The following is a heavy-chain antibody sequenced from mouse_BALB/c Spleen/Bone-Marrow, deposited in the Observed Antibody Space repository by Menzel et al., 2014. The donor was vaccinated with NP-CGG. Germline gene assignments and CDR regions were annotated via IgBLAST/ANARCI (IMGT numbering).Heavy chain of an antibody. CDR1: GFSLTSYG. CDR2: IWSGGNT. J-gene: IGHJ3*01. Sequence: VQLQQSGPGLVQPSQSLSITCTVSGFSLTSYGVHWVRQSPGKGLEWLGVIWSGGNTDYNAAFISRLSISKDNSKSQVFFKMNSLQANDTAIYYCARNLGDGYSFAYWGQGTLVPVSA. V-gene: IGHV2-2*02. CDR3: ARNLGDGYSFAY. D-gene: IGHD2-3*01.